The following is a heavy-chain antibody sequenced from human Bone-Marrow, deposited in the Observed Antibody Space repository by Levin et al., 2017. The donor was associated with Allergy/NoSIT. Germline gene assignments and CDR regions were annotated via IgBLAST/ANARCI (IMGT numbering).Heavy chain of an antibody. CDR2: IYYSGST. J-gene: IGHJ3*02. CDR1: GGSISSYY. D-gene: IGHD6-19*01. CDR3: ARNVGYSSGWYHLNDAFDI. Sequence: SETLSLTCTVSGGSISSYYWSWIRQPPGKGLEWIGYIYYSGSTNYNPSLKSRVTISVDTSKNQFSLKLSSVTAADTAVYYCARNVGYSSGWYHLNDAFDIWGQGTMVTVSS. V-gene: IGHV4-59*01.